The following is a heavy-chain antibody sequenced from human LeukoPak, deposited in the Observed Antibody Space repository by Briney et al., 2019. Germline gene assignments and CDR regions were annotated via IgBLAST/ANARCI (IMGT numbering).Heavy chain of an antibody. CDR3: ARGAMEGGRLMDFDY. CDR1: GGTFSSYA. Sequence: SVKVSCEASGGTFSSYAISWVRQAPGQGLEWMGGIIPIFGTANYAQKFQGRVTITTDESTSTAYMELSSLRSEDTAVYYCARGAMEGGRLMDFDYWGQGTLVTVSS. D-gene: IGHD5-18*01. J-gene: IGHJ4*02. CDR2: IIPIFGTA. V-gene: IGHV1-69*05.